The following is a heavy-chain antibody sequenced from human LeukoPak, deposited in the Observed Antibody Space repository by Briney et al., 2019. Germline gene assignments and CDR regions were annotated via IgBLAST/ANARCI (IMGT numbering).Heavy chain of an antibody. J-gene: IGHJ5*02. Sequence: QSGGSLRLSCAASGFTFSSYAMSWVRQAPGKRLEWVSAISGSGGSTYYADSVKGRFTISRDNSKNTLYLQMNSLRAEDTAVYYCAKDRGVRGPPFMNWFDPWGQGTLVTVSS. D-gene: IGHD3-10*01. CDR1: GFTFSSYA. CDR3: AKDRGVRGPPFMNWFDP. CDR2: ISGSGGST. V-gene: IGHV3-23*01.